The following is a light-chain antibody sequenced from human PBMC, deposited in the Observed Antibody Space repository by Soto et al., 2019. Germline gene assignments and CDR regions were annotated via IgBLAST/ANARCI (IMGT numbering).Light chain of an antibody. Sequence: DIQMTQSPSSLSASVEDXVIITCRASQSISNHLNWYQQKPGKAPKLLIFAASSLQSGVPSRFSGSRSGPDFTLTISSLQPEDFATYYCQQTYTTPEITLGQGTRLEIK. CDR3: QQTYTTPEIT. CDR1: QSISNH. CDR2: AAS. V-gene: IGKV1-39*01. J-gene: IGKJ5*01.